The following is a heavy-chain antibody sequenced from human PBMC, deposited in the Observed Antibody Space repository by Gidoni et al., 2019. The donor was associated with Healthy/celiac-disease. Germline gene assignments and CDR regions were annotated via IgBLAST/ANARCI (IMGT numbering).Heavy chain of an antibody. Sequence: EVQLVESGGGLVQHGRSLRLSCAASGFTFDDYAMHWVRQAPGKGLAWVSSISWNSNSIDYADSVKGRFTISRDNAKNSLYLQMNSLRPEDTALYYCAKSGWELLLGRAFDYWGQGTLVTVSS. CDR1: GFTFDDYA. J-gene: IGHJ4*02. V-gene: IGHV3-9*01. D-gene: IGHD1-26*01. CDR3: AKSGWELLLGRAFDY. CDR2: ISWNSNSI.